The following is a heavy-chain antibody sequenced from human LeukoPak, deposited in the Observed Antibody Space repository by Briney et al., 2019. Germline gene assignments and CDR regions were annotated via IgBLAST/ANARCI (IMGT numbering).Heavy chain of an antibody. Sequence: ASVKVSCTASGYIFANYGFAWVRQAPGQGLEWMGCINTYNGNTKYSQNLQGRVTVTTDTSTSTAYMELRSLASDDTAVYYCAREPISSGTYYPRSDYWGREPWSPSPQ. V-gene: IGHV1-18*01. D-gene: IGHD3-10*01. J-gene: IGHJ4*02. CDR3: AREPISSGTYYPRSDY. CDR1: GYIFANYG. CDR2: INTYNGNT.